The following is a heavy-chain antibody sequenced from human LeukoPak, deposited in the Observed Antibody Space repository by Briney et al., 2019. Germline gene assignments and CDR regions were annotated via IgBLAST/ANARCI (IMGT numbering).Heavy chain of an antibody. J-gene: IGHJ6*03. CDR3: ARETAAMDLLDYYMDV. CDR2: ISSSGSTI. Sequence: GGSLRLSCAASGFTFSSYEMNWVRQAPGKGLEWVSYISSSGSTIYYADSVKGRFTISRDNAKNSLYLQMNGLRAEDTAVYYCARETAAMDLLDYYMDVWGKGTTVTVSS. CDR1: GFTFSSYE. D-gene: IGHD5-18*01. V-gene: IGHV3-48*03.